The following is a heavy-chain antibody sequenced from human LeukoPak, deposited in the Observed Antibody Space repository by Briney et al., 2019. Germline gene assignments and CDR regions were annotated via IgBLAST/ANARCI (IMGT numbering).Heavy chain of an antibody. Sequence: GGSLRLSCVASGFFFSSYAFHWVRQAPGKGLEWVAVISYDGSNKYNADSVKGRFTISRDNSKNTLYLQMNSLRAEDTAVYYCARAPYDFWSGYDYWGQGTLVTVSS. CDR1: GFFFSSYA. V-gene: IGHV3-30*04. CDR3: ARAPYDFWSGYDY. D-gene: IGHD3-3*01. J-gene: IGHJ4*02. CDR2: ISYDGSNK.